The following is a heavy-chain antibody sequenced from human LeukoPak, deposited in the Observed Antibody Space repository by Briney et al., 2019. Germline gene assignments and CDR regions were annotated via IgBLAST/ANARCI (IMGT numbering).Heavy chain of an antibody. CDR2: INANSGTT. D-gene: IGHD6-19*01. V-gene: IGHV3-23*01. CDR3: SKPISGGLAVTADWFHP. Sequence: HPGGSLRLSCTASGFAFSVYAMSSLRQPPGKGLEWVSTINANSGTTSYAASVRGRFTISRDNSKNTLYLQLNTLRADDTATYYCSKPISGGLAVTADWFHPWGQGTLVVVSS. CDR1: GFAFSVYA. J-gene: IGHJ5*01.